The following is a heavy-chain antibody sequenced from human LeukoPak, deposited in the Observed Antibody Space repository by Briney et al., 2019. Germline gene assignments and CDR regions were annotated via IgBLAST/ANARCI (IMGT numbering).Heavy chain of an antibody. D-gene: IGHD1-7*01. J-gene: IGHJ5*02. CDR3: ARASWNWWFDP. Sequence: SETLSLTCTVSGGSISSGDYYWSWIRQPPGKGLEWIGYIYYSGSTYYNPSPKSRVTISVDTSKNQFSLKLSSVTAADTAVYYCARASWNWWFDPWGQGTLVTVSS. V-gene: IGHV4-30-4*08. CDR2: IYYSGST. CDR1: GGSISSGDYY.